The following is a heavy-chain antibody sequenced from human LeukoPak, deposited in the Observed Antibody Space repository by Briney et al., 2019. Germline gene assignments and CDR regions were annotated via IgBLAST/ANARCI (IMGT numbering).Heavy chain of an antibody. D-gene: IGHD2-15*01. Sequence: ASVKVSCKASVLTFIYYDMRWARQAPGQGLEWIGWISPNSGGTKYVQKFQGRVTMTRDTSITTVYMELSGLSFDDTAVYYCARGGGRYSVDYWGQGTLVIVSS. CDR2: ISPNSGGT. J-gene: IGHJ4*02. CDR3: ARGGGRYSVDY. V-gene: IGHV1-2*02. CDR1: VLTFIYYD.